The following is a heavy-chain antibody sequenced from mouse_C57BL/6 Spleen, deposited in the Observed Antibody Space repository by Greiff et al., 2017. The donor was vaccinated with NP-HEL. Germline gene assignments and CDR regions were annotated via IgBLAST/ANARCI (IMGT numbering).Heavy chain of an antibody. J-gene: IGHJ1*03. CDR3: ALYYGSSYRYFDV. CDR2: IDPSDSYT. CDR1: GYTFTSYW. V-gene: IGHV1-69*01. Sequence: QVQLQQPGAELVMPGASVKLSCKASGYTFTSYWMHWVKQRPGQGLEWIGEIDPSDSYTNYNQKFKGKSTLTVDKSSSTAYMQLSSLTSEDSAVYSCALYYGSSYRYFDVWGKGTTVTVSS. D-gene: IGHD1-1*01.